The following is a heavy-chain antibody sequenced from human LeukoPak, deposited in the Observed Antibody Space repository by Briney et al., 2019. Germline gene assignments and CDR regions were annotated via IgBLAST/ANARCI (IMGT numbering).Heavy chain of an antibody. D-gene: IGHD2-2*01. Sequence: GGSLRLSCAVSGFTFSDYAMHWVRQAPSKGLEWVASIQSNGNEKYSSDSLKGRFTISRDNSKNTLYLQMNTVRPEDTAVFYCARGVTSWPQGPYHFDYWGQGILITVSS. CDR3: ARGVTSWPQGPYHFDY. CDR1: GFTFSDYA. V-gene: IGHV3-30*02. CDR2: IQSNGNEK. J-gene: IGHJ4*02.